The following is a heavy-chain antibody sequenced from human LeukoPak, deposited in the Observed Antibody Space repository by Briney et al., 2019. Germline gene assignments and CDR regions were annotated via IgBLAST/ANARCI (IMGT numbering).Heavy chain of an antibody. CDR3: ASAYYGDYGGY. Sequence: GGSLRLSCAASGFTVGSNYMRWVRQAPGKGLEWVSVIDANGDAYYADSRQGRFTISRDNSKNTVYLQMNSLRAEDTAVYYCASAYYGDYGGYWGQGPLVTVSS. V-gene: IGHV3-66*01. CDR1: GFTVGSNY. J-gene: IGHJ4*02. CDR2: IDANGDA. D-gene: IGHD4-17*01.